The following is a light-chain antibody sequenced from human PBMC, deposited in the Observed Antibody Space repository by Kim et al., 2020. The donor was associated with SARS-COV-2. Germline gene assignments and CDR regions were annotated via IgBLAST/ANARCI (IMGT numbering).Light chain of an antibody. CDR3: QQHGTSPRT. CDR1: QSGGSTY. V-gene: IGKV3-20*01. Sequence: EIVLTQSPGPLSLSPGERATLSCRASQSGGSTYLAWYQQKPGQAPRLLIYGASSRATGVPDRFSGSGSGADFTLTINRLEPEDFAVYYCQQHGTSPRTFGQGTKVDIK. J-gene: IGKJ1*01. CDR2: GAS.